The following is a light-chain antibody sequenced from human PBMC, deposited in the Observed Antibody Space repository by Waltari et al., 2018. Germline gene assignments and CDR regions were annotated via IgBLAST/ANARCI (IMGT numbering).Light chain of an antibody. J-gene: IGKJ3*01. CDR2: WAS. CDR3: QQYYSTRFT. Sequence: DIVMTQSPDSLAVSLGERATINCKSSQSFLYSSNNKNYLAWYQQKPGPPPKLLIYWASTRESGVPDRFSGSGSGTDFTLTISSLQAEDVAVYYCQQYYSTRFTFGPGTKVDIK. CDR1: QSFLYSSNNKNY. V-gene: IGKV4-1*01.